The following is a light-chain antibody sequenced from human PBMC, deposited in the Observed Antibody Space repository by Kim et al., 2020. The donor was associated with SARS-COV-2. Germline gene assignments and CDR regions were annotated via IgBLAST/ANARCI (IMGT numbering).Light chain of an antibody. J-gene: IGKJ4*01. V-gene: IGKV1-39*01. Sequence: ASVGDRVTITCRASQSISSYLNWYQQKPGKAPKLLIYAASSLQSGVPSRFSGSGSGTDFTLTISSLQPEDFATFYCQQSYSTSVTFGGGTKVDIK. CDR2: AAS. CDR1: QSISSY. CDR3: QQSYSTSVT.